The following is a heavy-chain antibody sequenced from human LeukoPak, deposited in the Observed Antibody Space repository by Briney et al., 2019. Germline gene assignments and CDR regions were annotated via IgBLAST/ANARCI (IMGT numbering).Heavy chain of an antibody. CDR3: ARTLGGCSYGYVGYYFDY. CDR1: GFTFSSYS. CDR2: ISSSSSYI. D-gene: IGHD5-18*01. J-gene: IGHJ4*02. V-gene: IGHV3-21*01. Sequence: GGSLRLSCAASGFTFSSYSMNWVRQAPGKGLEWVSSISSSSSYIYYADSVKGRFTISRDNAKNSLYLQMNSLRAEDTAVYYCARTLGGCSYGYVGYYFDYWGQGTLVTVSS.